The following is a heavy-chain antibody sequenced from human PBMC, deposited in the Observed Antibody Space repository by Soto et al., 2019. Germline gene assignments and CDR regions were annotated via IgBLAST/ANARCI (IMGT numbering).Heavy chain of an antibody. CDR3: VRDPAFGAVDY. J-gene: IGHJ4*02. D-gene: IGHD3-10*01. Sequence: EVQLVETGGDLVQPGESLRLSCAASGFAFGRSWMGWVRQAPEKGLEWVAIVTEDGSVKLYMASVEGRFTISRDNAKNSLYLQMNSLRVDDTSIYYCVRDPAFGAVDYWGQGSLVTVSS. CDR2: VTEDGSVK. CDR1: GFAFGRSW. V-gene: IGHV3-7*01.